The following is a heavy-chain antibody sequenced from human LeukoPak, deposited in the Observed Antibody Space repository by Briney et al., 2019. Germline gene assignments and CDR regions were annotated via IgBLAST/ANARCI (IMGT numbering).Heavy chain of an antibody. Sequence: PGGSLRLSCVASGITFSSYWMSWVRQGPGKGLGWVANIKQDGSEKYYVDSVKGRFTISRDNAKNSLYLQMNSLRAEDTAVYYCARDTRGGGSFDWGQGTLVTVSS. CDR3: ARDTRGGGSFD. D-gene: IGHD2-15*01. CDR1: GITFSSYW. V-gene: IGHV3-7*01. CDR2: IKQDGSEK. J-gene: IGHJ4*02.